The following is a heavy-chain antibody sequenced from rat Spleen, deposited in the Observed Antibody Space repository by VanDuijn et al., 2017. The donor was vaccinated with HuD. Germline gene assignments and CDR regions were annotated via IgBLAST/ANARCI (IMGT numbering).Heavy chain of an antibody. D-gene: IGHD1-7*01. CDR2: ITNTGRST. Sequence: EVQLVESGGGLVQPGRSLKLSCLASGFTFNNYWMTWIRQAPGKGLEWVASITNTGRSTYYPDSVRGRFAISRDTAENTLYLQMSSLRSEDTATYYCTRGETMGYWGQGVMVTVSS. CDR3: TRGETMGY. V-gene: IGHV5-31*01. J-gene: IGHJ2*01. CDR1: GFTFNNYW.